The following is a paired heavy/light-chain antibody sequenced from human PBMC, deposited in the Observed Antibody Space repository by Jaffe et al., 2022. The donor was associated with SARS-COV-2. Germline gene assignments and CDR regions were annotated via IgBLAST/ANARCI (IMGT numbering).Light chain of an antibody. V-gene: IGLV2-11*01. J-gene: IGLJ2*01. Sequence: QSALTQPRSVSGSPGQSVTISCTGTSSDVGGYNYVSWYQQHPGKAPKLMIYDVSKRPSGVPDRFSGSKSGNTASLTISGLQAEDEADYYCCSYAGSYPRVVFGGGTKLTVL. CDR2: DVS. CDR1: SSDVGGYNY. CDR3: CSYAGSYPRVV.
Heavy chain of an antibody. CDR1: GGSISSYY. D-gene: IGHD2-21*02. V-gene: IGHV4-59*01. Sequence: QVQLQESGPGLVKPSETLSLTCTVSGGSISSYYWSWIRQPPGKGLEWIGYIYYSGSTNYNPSLKSRVTISVDTSKNQFSLKLSSVTAADTAVYYCARFPPWEFPVVTGWYFDLWGRGTLVTVSS. CDR2: IYYSGST. CDR3: ARFPPWEFPVVTGWYFDL. J-gene: IGHJ2*01.